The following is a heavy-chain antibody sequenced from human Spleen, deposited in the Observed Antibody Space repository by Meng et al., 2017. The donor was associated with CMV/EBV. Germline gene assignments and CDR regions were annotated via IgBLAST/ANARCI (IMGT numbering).Heavy chain of an antibody. D-gene: IGHD3-3*01. V-gene: IGHV1-18*01. CDR3: ARGEWFAY. J-gene: IGHJ4*02. CDR2: ISAYNGNT. Sequence: RVSCKGSGYTFTSYDISWVRQAPGQGLEWMGWISAYNGNTNYAQKLQGRVTMTTDTSTITAYMELRSLRSDDTAVYYCARGEWFAYWGQGTLVTVSS. CDR1: GYTFTSYD.